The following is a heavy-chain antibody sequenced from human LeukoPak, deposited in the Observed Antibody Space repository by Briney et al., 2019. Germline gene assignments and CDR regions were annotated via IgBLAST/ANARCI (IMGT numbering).Heavy chain of an antibody. Sequence: GGSLRLSCAASGFTFSSYSMNWVRQAPGKGLEWVSYISSSSSTIYYADSVKGRFTISRDNAKNSLYLQMNSLRAEDTAVYYCARDTGSRGSLRFDYWGQGTLVTVSS. CDR3: ARDTGSRGSLRFDY. D-gene: IGHD3-10*01. V-gene: IGHV3-48*01. J-gene: IGHJ4*02. CDR1: GFTFSSYS. CDR2: ISSSSSTI.